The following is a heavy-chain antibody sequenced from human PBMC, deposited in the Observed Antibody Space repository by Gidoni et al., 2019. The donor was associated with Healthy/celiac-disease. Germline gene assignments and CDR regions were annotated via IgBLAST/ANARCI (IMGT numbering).Heavy chain of an antibody. CDR1: GGSISSSSYY. J-gene: IGHJ3*02. CDR3: ARRGSRDAFDI. CDR2: IYYSGST. V-gene: IGHV4-39*01. Sequence: QLQLQESGPGLVKPSETLSLTCTVSGGSISSSSYYWGWIRQPPGKGLEWIGSIYYSGSTYYNPSLKSRVTISVDTSKNQFSLKLSSVTAADTAVYYCARRGSRDAFDIWGQGTMVTVSS. D-gene: IGHD6-13*01.